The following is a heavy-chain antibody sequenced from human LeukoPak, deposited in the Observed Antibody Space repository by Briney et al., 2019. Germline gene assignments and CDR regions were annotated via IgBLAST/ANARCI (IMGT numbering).Heavy chain of an antibody. Sequence: GGSLRLSCAASGFTFSSYEMNWVRQAPGKGLEWVSYISSSGSTIYYADSVKGRFTISRDNSKNTLYLQMNSLRAEDTAVYYCARAHREAQWFGEFTYYYYMDVWGKGTTVTISS. CDR1: GFTFSSYE. CDR2: ISSSGSTI. D-gene: IGHD3-10*01. CDR3: ARAHREAQWFGEFTYYYYMDV. V-gene: IGHV3-48*03. J-gene: IGHJ6*03.